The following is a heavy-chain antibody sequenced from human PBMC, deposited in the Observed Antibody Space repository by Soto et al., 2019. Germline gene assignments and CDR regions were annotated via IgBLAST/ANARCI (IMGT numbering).Heavy chain of an antibody. Sequence: LRLSCAASGFTFSDYYMSWIRQAPGKGLEWVSYISSSSSYTNYADSVKGRFTISRDNAKNSLYLQMNSLRAEDTAVYYCARGGHCSGGSCYLYFDYWGQGTLVTVSS. V-gene: IGHV3-11*06. CDR2: ISSSSSYT. CDR3: ARGGHCSGGSCYLYFDY. CDR1: GFTFSDYY. J-gene: IGHJ4*02. D-gene: IGHD2-15*01.